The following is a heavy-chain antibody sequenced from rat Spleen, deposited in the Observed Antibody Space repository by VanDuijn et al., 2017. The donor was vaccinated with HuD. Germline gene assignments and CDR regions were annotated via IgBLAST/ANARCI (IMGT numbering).Heavy chain of an antibody. D-gene: IGHD1-2*01. CDR2: ISTSADTT. Sequence: EMRLLESGGDLVQPGRSLKVSCAASGFTFSNFDMAWVRQAPTKGLEWVASISTSADTTYYRDSVKGRFTISRDNAKSTLYLQMDSLRSEDTATYFCTRENYYSHVMDAWGQGASVTVSS. V-gene: IGHV5-27*01. CDR3: TRENYYSHVMDA. J-gene: IGHJ4*01. CDR1: GFTFSNFD.